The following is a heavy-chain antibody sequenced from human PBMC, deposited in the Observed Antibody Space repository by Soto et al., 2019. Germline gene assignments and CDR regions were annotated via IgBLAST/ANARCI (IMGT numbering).Heavy chain of an antibody. V-gene: IGHV4-30-2*06. D-gene: IGHD4-17*01. CDR2: IYHSGST. Sequence: QLQLQESGSGLVKPSQTLSLTCAVSGGSISSGGYSWSWIRQSPGKGLEWIGYIYHSGSTYYNPSLKSRVTISVDRSENQFSLQLSSLTAADTAVYYCARAHYGYYGYGKDVWGEGTTVTVSS. J-gene: IGHJ6*02. CDR1: GGSISSGGYS. CDR3: ARAHYGYYGYGKDV.